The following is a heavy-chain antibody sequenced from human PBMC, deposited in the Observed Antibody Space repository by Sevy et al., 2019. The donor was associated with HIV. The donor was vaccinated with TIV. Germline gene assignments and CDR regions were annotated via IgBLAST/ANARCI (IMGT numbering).Heavy chain of an antibody. V-gene: IGHV3-30*02. CDR2: IRYDGSDK. CDR1: GFSFSNYG. Sequence: GGSLRLSCAASGFSFSNYGMHWVRQVPGKGLEWVAFIRYDGSDKYYAASVKGRFTISRDDSKNTLYLQMDSLRAEDTAIYYCAKDLAGPGRRYFDYWGQGTLVTVSS. D-gene: IGHD6-13*01. J-gene: IGHJ4*02. CDR3: AKDLAGPGRRYFDY.